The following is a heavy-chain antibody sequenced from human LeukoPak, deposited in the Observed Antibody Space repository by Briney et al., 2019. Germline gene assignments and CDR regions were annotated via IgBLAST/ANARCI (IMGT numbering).Heavy chain of an antibody. Sequence: ASVKVSCKASGYTFTGYYMHWVRQATGQGLEWMGWMNPNSGNTGYAQKFQGRVTMTRNTSISTAYMELSSLRSEDTAVYYCARGDLNGIVVVPAAPASDYWGQGTLVTVSS. J-gene: IGHJ4*02. CDR2: MNPNSGNT. CDR3: ARGDLNGIVVVPAAPASDY. D-gene: IGHD2-2*01. CDR1: GYTFTGYY. V-gene: IGHV1-8*02.